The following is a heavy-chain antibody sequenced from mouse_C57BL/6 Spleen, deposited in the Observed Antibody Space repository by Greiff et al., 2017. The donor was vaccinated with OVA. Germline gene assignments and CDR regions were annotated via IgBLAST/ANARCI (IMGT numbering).Heavy chain of an antibody. V-gene: IGHV5-17*01. CDR3: ARYYYGSSYLYWYFDV. CDR2: ISSGSSTI. Sequence: EVKLMESGGGLVKPGGSLKLSCAASGFTFSDYGMHWVRQAPEKGLEWVAYISSGSSTIYYADTVKGRFTISRDNAKNTLFLQMTSLRSEDTAMYYCARYYYGSSYLYWYFDVWGTGTTVTVSS. D-gene: IGHD1-1*01. J-gene: IGHJ1*03. CDR1: GFTFSDYG.